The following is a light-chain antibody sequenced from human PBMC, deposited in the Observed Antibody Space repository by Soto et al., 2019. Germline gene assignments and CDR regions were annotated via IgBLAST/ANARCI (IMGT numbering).Light chain of an antibody. CDR2: EVV. CDR1: KNDIGVYDF. CDR3: KSYAGSNTYV. Sequence: QSVLAQPPSASGSPGQSVTISCTGTKNDIGVYDFVSWYQHHPGKAPRLITYEVVQRPSGVPDRFSGSKSGNTASLTVSGLQAADEADYFCKSYAGSNTYVFGSGTRSPS. V-gene: IGLV2-8*01. J-gene: IGLJ1*01.